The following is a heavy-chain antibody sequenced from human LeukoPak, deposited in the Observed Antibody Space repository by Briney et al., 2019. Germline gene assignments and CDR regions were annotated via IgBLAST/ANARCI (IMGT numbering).Heavy chain of an antibody. D-gene: IGHD3-10*01. CDR3: ARGVLLWFGEKGRHYFDY. J-gene: IGHJ4*02. CDR1: GVTVSSNY. V-gene: IGHV3-66*01. Sequence: PGGSLRLSWAASGVTVSSNYMSCVRQAPGKGLEWVSTIYSGGSRYYAGSVKGRFTISRDNSKNTLYLQMNSLRVEDTALYYCARGVLLWFGEKGRHYFDYWGQGTLVTVSS. CDR2: IYSGGSR.